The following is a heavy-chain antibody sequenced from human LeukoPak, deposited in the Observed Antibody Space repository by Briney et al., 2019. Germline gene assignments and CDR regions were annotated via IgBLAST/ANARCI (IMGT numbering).Heavy chain of an antibody. CDR1: GGSISSSSYY. Sequence: PSETLSLTCTVSGGSISSSSYYWGWIRQPPVKGLEWIGSIYYSGSTYYNPSLKSRITMSVDTSKNQFSLNLSSVTAADTAIYYCARQGITMMSVIITSALDPWGQGTLVTVSS. D-gene: IGHD3-22*01. CDR3: ARQGITMMSVIITSALDP. CDR2: IYYSGST. V-gene: IGHV4-39*01. J-gene: IGHJ5*02.